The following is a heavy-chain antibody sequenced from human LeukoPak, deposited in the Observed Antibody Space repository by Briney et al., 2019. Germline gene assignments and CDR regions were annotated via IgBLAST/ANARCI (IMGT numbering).Heavy chain of an antibody. CDR2: INTNTGNP. J-gene: IGHJ3*02. Sequence: WASVKVSCKASGYTFTKYAINWVRQAPGQGLEWMGWINTNTGNPTYAQGFTGQFVFSLDTSVSTAYLQLISLKAEDSAVYYCARGGFGSRWASDIWGQGTLVTVSS. V-gene: IGHV7-4-1*02. CDR1: GYTFTKYA. D-gene: IGHD3-22*01. CDR3: ARGGFGSRWASDI.